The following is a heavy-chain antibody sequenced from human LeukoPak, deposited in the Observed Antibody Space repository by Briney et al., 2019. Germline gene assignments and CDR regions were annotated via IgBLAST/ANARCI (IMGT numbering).Heavy chain of an antibody. J-gene: IGHJ4*02. CDR1: GGSISSTSYY. CDR2: IYYSGST. CDR3: ARHSYSSGWHAHFDY. V-gene: IGHV4-39*01. D-gene: IGHD6-19*01. Sequence: KTSETLSLTCTVSGGSISSTSYYWGWIRQPPGKGLEWIKNIYYSGSTYYSPSLNSRLTMSVDTSRNHFSLKLSSVTAADTAVYYCARHSYSSGWHAHFDYWGQGTVVAVSS.